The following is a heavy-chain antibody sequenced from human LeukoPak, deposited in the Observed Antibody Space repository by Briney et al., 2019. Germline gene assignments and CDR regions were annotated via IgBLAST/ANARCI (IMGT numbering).Heavy chain of an antibody. CDR1: GGSISSGSYY. CDR3: ARSSGSYPIDY. J-gene: IGHJ4*02. Sequence: SETLSLTCTVPGGSISSGSYYWSWIRQPAGKGLEWIGRIYTSGSTNYNPSLKSRVTISVDTSKNQFSLKLSSVTAADTAVYYCARSSGSYPIDYWGQGTLVTVSS. V-gene: IGHV4-61*02. CDR2: IYTSGST. D-gene: IGHD1-26*01.